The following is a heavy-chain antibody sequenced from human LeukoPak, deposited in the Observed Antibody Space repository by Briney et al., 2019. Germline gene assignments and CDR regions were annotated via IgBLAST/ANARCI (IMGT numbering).Heavy chain of an antibody. CDR3: AKQLGYCSDGSCYFPY. V-gene: IGHV3-23*01. Sequence: GGSLRLSCAASGFTFSTYLMHWVRQAPGKGLEWVSAISNNGGYTYYADSVQGRFTISRDNSKSTLCLQMNSLRAEDTAVYYCAKQLGYCSDGSCYFPYWGQGTLVTVSS. D-gene: IGHD2-15*01. J-gene: IGHJ4*02. CDR2: ISNNGGYT. CDR1: GFTFSTYL.